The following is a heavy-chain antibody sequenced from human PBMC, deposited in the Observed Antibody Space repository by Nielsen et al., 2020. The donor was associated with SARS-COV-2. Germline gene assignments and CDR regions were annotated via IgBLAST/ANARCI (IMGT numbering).Heavy chain of an antibody. Sequence: GESLKISCTASGFSFMTYNMHWVRQAPGKGLEWVAAILHYGGNVYHADSVKGRFTISRDNSRNTLYLQMNTLRPEDTAVYSCARDVYGDLIYGMDVWGRGTTVTVSS. CDR2: ILHYGGNV. CDR3: ARDVYGDLIYGMDV. J-gene: IGHJ6*02. D-gene: IGHD5/OR15-5a*01. V-gene: IGHV3-30*04. CDR1: GFSFMTYN.